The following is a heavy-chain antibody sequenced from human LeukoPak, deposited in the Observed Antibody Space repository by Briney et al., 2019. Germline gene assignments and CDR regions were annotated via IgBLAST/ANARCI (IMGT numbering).Heavy chain of an antibody. D-gene: IGHD4-11*01. CDR1: GFTFSSYW. CDR2: INSDGSST. J-gene: IGHJ6*04. CDR3: AKEIGTHYSQMDV. V-gene: IGHV3-74*01. Sequence: PGGSLRLSCAASGFTFSSYWMHWVRQAPGKGLVWVSRINSDGSSTSYADSVKGRFTISRDNAKNTLYLQMNSLRAEDTAVYYCAKEIGTHYSQMDVWGKGTTVTVSS.